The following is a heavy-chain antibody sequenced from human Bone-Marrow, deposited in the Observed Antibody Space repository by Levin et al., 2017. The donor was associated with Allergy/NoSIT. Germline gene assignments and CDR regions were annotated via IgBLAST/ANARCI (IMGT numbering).Heavy chain of an antibody. J-gene: IGHJ4*02. D-gene: IGHD6-13*01. V-gene: IGHV4-38-2*01. CDR2: IYHSGST. CDR3: ARVPIAAAGRGNFDY. Sequence: SETLSLTCAVSGYSISSGYYWGWIRQPPGKGLEWIGSIYHSGSTYYNPSLKSRVTISVDTSKNQFSLKLSSVAAADTAVYYGARVPIAAAGRGNFDYWGQGTLVTVSS. CDR1: GYSISSGYY.